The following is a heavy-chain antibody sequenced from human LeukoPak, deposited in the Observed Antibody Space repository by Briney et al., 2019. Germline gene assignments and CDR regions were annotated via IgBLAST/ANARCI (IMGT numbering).Heavy chain of an antibody. J-gene: IGHJ4*02. CDR3: ARVRTLGFYYDSSGQPSYFDY. D-gene: IGHD3-22*01. V-gene: IGHV3-53*04. Sequence: QPGGSLRLSCAASGFTVSSNYMSWVRQAPGKGLEWVSVIYSGGSTYYADSMKGRFTTSRHNSKNTLYLQMNSLRAEDTAVYYCARVRTLGFYYDSSGQPSYFDYWGQGTLVTVSS. CDR1: GFTVSSNY. CDR2: IYSGGST.